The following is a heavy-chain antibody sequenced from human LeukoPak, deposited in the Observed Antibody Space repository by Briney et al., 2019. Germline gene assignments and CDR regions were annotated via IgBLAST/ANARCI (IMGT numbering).Heavy chain of an antibody. CDR2: IYYSGST. V-gene: IGHV4-59*01. D-gene: IGHD3-22*01. CDR3: ARLITFYYDSSGYADY. CDR1: GGSISGYY. J-gene: IGHJ4*02. Sequence: PSETMSLTCTVSGGSISGYYWSWIRQPPGKGLEWIGYIYYSGSTNYNPSLKSRVTISVDTSKNQFSLKLSSVTAADTAVYYCARLITFYYDSSGYADYWGQGTLVTVSS.